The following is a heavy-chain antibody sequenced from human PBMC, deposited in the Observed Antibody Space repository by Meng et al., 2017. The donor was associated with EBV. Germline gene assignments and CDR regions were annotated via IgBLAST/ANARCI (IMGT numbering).Heavy chain of an antibody. CDR1: GGTFSSYA. CDR2: IIPIFGTA. Sequence: QVQLVQSVAELKKPGYSVKVSCKASGGTFSSYAISWVRQAPGQGLEWMGGIIPIFGTANYAQKFQGRVTITADKSTSTAYMELSSLRSEDTAVYYCARVATYDYIWGSYRYNYFDYWGQGTLVTVSS. V-gene: IGHV1-69*06. J-gene: IGHJ4*02. D-gene: IGHD3-16*02. CDR3: ARVATYDYIWGSYRYNYFDY.